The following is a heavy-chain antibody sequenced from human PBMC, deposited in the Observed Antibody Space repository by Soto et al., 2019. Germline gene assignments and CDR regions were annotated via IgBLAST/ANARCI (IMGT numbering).Heavy chain of an antibody. Sequence: QVQLVESGGGVVQPGRSLRLSCAASGFTFSSYGMHWVRQAPGKGLEWVAVISYDGSNKYYADSVKGRFTISRDNSKNTLYLQMNSLRAEDTAVYYCAKDQIYSPLSNWNRGKNNWFDPWGQGTLVTVSS. V-gene: IGHV3-30*18. D-gene: IGHD1-20*01. CDR2: ISYDGSNK. CDR1: GFTFSSYG. J-gene: IGHJ5*02. CDR3: AKDQIYSPLSNWNRGKNNWFDP.